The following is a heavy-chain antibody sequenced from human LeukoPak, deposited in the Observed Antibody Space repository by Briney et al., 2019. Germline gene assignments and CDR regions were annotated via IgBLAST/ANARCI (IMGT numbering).Heavy chain of an antibody. CDR1: GFPFSSYE. Sequence: GGSLRLSCAASGFPFSSYEMNWVRQAPGKGLEWVSYISSSGSITHYAGSVQGRFTISRDNSRNTLYLEMNSLRPEDTAVYYCARDRDIGAAGYFFDYWGQGTLVTVSS. V-gene: IGHV3-48*03. D-gene: IGHD6-13*01. CDR3: ARDRDIGAAGYFFDY. CDR2: ISSSGSIT. J-gene: IGHJ4*02.